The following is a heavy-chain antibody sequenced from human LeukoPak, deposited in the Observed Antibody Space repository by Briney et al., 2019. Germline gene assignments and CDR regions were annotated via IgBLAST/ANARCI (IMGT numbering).Heavy chain of an antibody. J-gene: IGHJ6*03. V-gene: IGHV4-4*07. CDR2: IFTSGIT. CDR1: GGSISINY. Sequence: PSETLSLTCTVSGGSISINYWNWIRQPAGKRLEWIGRIFTSGITNYNPSLKSRVTMSVDTSKNQFSLNLSSVTAADTAVYYCARESSGSYYNPQGYMDVWGKGTTVTVSS. CDR3: ARESSGSYYNPQGYMDV. D-gene: IGHD3-10*01.